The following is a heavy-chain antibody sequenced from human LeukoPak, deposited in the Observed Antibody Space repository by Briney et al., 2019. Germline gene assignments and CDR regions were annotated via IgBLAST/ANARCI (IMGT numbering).Heavy chain of an antibody. CDR1: GGSIRSYY. CDR2: IYYRGST. Sequence: SETLSLTCTVWGGSIRSYYGRGLRHPPGKGREGSGYIYYRGSTNYNPSLKSRVTISGHTSKNHFSLKLSSVGAADTAVDYCARICTNDYGDYVYYLDYWGQGTLVTVSS. J-gene: IGHJ4*02. CDR3: ARICTNDYGDYVYYLDY. V-gene: IGHV4-59*08. D-gene: IGHD4-17*01.